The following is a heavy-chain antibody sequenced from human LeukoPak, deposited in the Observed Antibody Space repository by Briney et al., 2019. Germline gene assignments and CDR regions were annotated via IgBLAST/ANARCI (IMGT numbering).Heavy chain of an antibody. D-gene: IGHD3-10*01. CDR2: ISSSGSTI. V-gene: IGHV3-11*04. CDR1: GFTFSDYY. CDR3: ARAVGHGSGSPRMDV. J-gene: IGHJ6*04. Sequence: GGSLRLSCAASGFTFSDYYMSWIRQAPGKGLEWVSYISSSGSTIYYADSVKGRFTISRDNAKNSLYLQMNSLRADDTAVYYCARAVGHGSGSPRMDVWGNGTTVTVSS.